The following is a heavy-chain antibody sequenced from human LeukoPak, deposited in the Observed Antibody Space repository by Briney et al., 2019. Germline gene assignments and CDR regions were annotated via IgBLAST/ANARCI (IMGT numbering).Heavy chain of an antibody. CDR3: ARGYCSSNSCYRAGWGD. J-gene: IGHJ4*02. CDR1: GGSISSYY. CDR2: IYYSGST. Sequence: SETLSLTCTVSGGSISSYYWSWIRQPPGKGLEWIGYIYYSGSTNYNPSLKSRVTISVDTSKNQFSLKLSSVTAADTAVYYCARGYCSSNSCYRAGWGDWGQGTLVTVSS. D-gene: IGHD2-2*02. V-gene: IGHV4-59*01.